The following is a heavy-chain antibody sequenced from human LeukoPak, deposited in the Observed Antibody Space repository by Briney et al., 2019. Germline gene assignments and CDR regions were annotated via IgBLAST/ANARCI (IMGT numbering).Heavy chain of an antibody. Sequence: GASVKVSCKASGGTFSSYAISWVRQAPGQGLEWMGGIIPIFGTANYAQKFQGRVTITADKSTSTAYMELNSLRSEDTAVYYCARESNGYSYGYFDYWGQGTLVTVSS. CDR2: IIPIFGTA. D-gene: IGHD5-18*01. CDR3: ARESNGYSYGYFDY. V-gene: IGHV1-69*06. J-gene: IGHJ4*02. CDR1: GGTFSSYA.